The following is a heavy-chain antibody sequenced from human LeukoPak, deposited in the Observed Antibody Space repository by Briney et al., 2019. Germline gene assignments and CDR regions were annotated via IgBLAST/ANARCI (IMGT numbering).Heavy chain of an antibody. V-gene: IGHV5-51*01. CDR3: ARRDYTSGRTYFHH. CDR2: IYPGDSDT. D-gene: IGHD6-19*01. Sequence: PGESLKISCKGSGYSFTSYWVAWVRQMPGKGLEWMGVIYPGDSDTRYSPSFQGQVTISVDKSNSTAYLQWSSLKASDTAMYYCARRDYTSGRTYFHHWGQGTLVTVSS. J-gene: IGHJ1*01. CDR1: GYSFTSYW.